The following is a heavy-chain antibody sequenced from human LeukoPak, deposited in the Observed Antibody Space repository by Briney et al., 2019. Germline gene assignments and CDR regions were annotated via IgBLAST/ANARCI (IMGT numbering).Heavy chain of an antibody. CDR1: GGSFSGYY. V-gene: IGHV4-34*01. Sequence: SETLSLTCAVYGGSFSGYYWSWIRQPPGKGLEWIGEINHSGSTNYNPSLKSRVIISVDTSKNQFSLKLSSVTAADTAVYYCARGGVVPAAKMYNWFDPWGQGTLVTVSS. D-gene: IGHD2-2*01. CDR3: ARGGVVPAAKMYNWFDP. CDR2: INHSGST. J-gene: IGHJ5*02.